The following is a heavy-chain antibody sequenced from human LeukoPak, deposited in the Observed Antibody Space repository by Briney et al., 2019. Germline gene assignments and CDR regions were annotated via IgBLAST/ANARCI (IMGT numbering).Heavy chain of an antibody. Sequence: GGSLRLSCAASGFSVSSNYMTWVRQAPGKGLEWVSVIHSGGRAYYAESVKGRFTTSRDNSKNTLHLQMNSLSVEDTAVYYCVGVETITMVRGASGDVWGKGTTVTVSS. D-gene: IGHD3-10*01. CDR3: VGVETITMVRGASGDV. CDR2: IHSGGRA. V-gene: IGHV3-66*02. J-gene: IGHJ6*04. CDR1: GFSVSSNY.